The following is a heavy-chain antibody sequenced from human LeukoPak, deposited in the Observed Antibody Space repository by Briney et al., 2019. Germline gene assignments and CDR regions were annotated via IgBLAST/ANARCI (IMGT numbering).Heavy chain of an antibody. Sequence: GGSLRLSCAASGFTFSSYAMSWVRQSPGKGLEWVSAISGGGGSTYYADSVKGRFTISRDNSKNTLYLRMNSLRAEDTAVYYCAKFYDISTGYFDCWGQGTLATVSS. CDR1: GFTFSSYA. CDR3: AKFYDISTGYFDC. J-gene: IGHJ4*02. D-gene: IGHD3-9*01. CDR2: ISGGGGST. V-gene: IGHV3-23*01.